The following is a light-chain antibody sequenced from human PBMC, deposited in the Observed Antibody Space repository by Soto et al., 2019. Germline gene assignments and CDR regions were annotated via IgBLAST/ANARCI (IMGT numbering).Light chain of an antibody. V-gene: IGKV1-12*01. CDR3: QQSNSFPLT. CDR2: AAS. J-gene: IGKJ4*01. CDR1: QGIRTW. Sequence: DIQMTQSPSSLSASVGDRVTITCRASQGIRTWLAWYKQKPGKAPKVMIYAASSLQSGVPSRFRGSGSGTDFTLTISSLKPEDSETYYCQQSNSFPLTFGGGTKVDIK.